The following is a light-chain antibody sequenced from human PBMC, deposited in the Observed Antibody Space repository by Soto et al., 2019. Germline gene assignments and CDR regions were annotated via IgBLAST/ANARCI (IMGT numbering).Light chain of an antibody. Sequence: DIQMTQSPTPLSASVGDRVTITCRASQGIRNFVDWYQQKPGKAPKLLIYAASTLQSGVPSRFSGSVSGTDFSLTTNILQTEHVATYACQKYSSVPVFGPGTKVEIK. CDR2: AAS. V-gene: IGKV1-27*01. CDR1: QGIRNF. J-gene: IGKJ3*01. CDR3: QKYSSVPV.